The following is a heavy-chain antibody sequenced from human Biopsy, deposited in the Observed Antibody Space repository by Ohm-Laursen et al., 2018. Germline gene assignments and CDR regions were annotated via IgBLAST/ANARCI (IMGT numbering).Heavy chain of an antibody. Sequence: SETLSLTCAVSGGSISGYYWSWIRQPPGKGLEWIGEINHRGYTDYNASLKGRVSISVDTSKNQLSLNLTFVTAADTAVFYCARSGQWARYYFDYWGHGTLVTVSP. CDR2: INHRGYT. CDR1: GGSISGYY. J-gene: IGHJ4*01. D-gene: IGHD6-19*01. CDR3: ARSGQWARYYFDY. V-gene: IGHV4-34*01.